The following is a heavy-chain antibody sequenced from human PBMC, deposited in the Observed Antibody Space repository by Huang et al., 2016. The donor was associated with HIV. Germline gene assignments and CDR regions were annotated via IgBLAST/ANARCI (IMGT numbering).Heavy chain of an antibody. Sequence: GSGLVKPSQTLSLTCAVSGGSISSGGYSWSWIRQPPGKGLEWIGYIYHSGSTYYNPSLKSRVTISVDRSKNQFSLKLSAVTAADTAVEYWARVQGGDYRRGVDAFDIWGQGTMVTVSS. CDR3: ARVQGGDYRRGVDAFDI. CDR2: IYHSGST. V-gene: IGHV4-30-2*01. J-gene: IGHJ3*02. CDR1: GGSISSGGYS. D-gene: IGHD4-17*01.